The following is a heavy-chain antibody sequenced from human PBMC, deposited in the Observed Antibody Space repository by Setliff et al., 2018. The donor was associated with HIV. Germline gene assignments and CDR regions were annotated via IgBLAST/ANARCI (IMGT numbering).Heavy chain of an antibody. CDR3: ARVTHTGRGLAY. Sequence: ASVKVSCKASGYTFTDYYIHWMRQAPGQGLEWMGWINPNSGGTNYAQKFQGRVTMTRDTSITTAYMDLSRLASDGTAVYYCARVTHTGRGLAYWGQGTLVTVSS. J-gene: IGHJ4*02. CDR1: GYTFTDYY. D-gene: IGHD2-15*01. V-gene: IGHV1-2*02. CDR2: INPNSGGT.